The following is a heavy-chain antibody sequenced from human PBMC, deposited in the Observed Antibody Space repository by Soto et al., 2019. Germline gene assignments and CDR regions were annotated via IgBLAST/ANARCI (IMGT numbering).Heavy chain of an antibody. J-gene: IGHJ4*02. CDR2: IYYSGST. CDR3: ARRWGYSFDY. D-gene: IGHD5-18*01. V-gene: IGHV4-39*01. CDR1: GGSISSSSYY. Sequence: SETLSPTCTVSGGSISSSSYYWGWIRQPPGKGLEWIGSIYYSGSTYYNPSLKSRVTISVDTSKNQFSLKLSSVTAADTAVYYCARRWGYSFDYWGQGTLVTVSS.